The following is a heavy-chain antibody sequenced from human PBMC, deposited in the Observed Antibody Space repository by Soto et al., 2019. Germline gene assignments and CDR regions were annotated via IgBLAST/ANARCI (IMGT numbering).Heavy chain of an antibody. D-gene: IGHD2-2*01. CDR2: ISSSSSYI. CDR1: GFTFSSYS. Sequence: GESLKISCAASGFTFSSYSMNWVRQAPGKGLEWVSSISSSSSYIYYADSVKGRFTISRDNAKNSLYLQMNSLRAEDTAVYYCARDRDWGNDIVVVPAAMDYWGQGTLVTVSS. CDR3: ARDRDWGNDIVVVPAAMDY. V-gene: IGHV3-21*01. J-gene: IGHJ4*02.